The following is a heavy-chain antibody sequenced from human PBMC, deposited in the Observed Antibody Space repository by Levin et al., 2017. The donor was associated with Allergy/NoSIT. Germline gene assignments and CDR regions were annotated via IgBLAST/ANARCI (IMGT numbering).Heavy chain of an antibody. D-gene: IGHD3-10*01. V-gene: IGHV2-70*01. Sequence: SGPTLVKPTQTLTLTCTFSGFSLSTSGMCVSWIRQPPGKALEWLALIDWDDDKYYSTSLKTRLTISKDTSKNQVVLTMTNMDPVDTATYYCARTRIHYGSGSYYNHDAFDIWGQGTMVTVSS. J-gene: IGHJ3*02. CDR3: ARTRIHYGSGSYYNHDAFDI. CDR1: GFSLSTSGMC. CDR2: IDWDDDK.